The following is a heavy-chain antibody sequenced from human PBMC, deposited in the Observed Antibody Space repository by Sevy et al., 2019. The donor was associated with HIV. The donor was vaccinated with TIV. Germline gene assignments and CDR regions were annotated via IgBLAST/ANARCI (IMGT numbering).Heavy chain of an antibody. CDR3: ARGVGLDC. J-gene: IGHJ4*02. V-gene: IGHV3-7*01. CDR2: IRSGGSDK. CDR1: GFTFSPYW. D-gene: IGHD1-26*01. Sequence: GGSLRLSCAASGFTFSPYWMTWVRQAPGKGLEWVANIRSGGSDKYYVDSVKGRFTISRDNAKNSLYLQMNSLRADDTAMYYCARGVGLDCWGQGALVTVSS.